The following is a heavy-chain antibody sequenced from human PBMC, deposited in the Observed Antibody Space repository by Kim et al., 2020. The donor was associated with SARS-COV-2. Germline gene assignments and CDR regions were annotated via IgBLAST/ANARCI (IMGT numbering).Heavy chain of an antibody. CDR2: GGST. D-gene: IGHD5-12*01. J-gene: IGHJ4*02. CDR3: ARGDGYNC. V-gene: IGHV3-53*04. Sequence: GGSTYYADSVKGQYTSSRHNSKDTLYLQMNGLRAEDTAVYYWARGDGYNCWGQGALVTVSS.